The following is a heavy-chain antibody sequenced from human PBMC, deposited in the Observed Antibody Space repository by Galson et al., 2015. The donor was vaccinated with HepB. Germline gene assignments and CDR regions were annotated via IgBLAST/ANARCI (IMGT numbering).Heavy chain of an antibody. D-gene: IGHD3-10*01. CDR2: INHSGST. CDR1: GGSFSGYY. Sequence: SETLSLTCAVYGGSFSGYYWSWIRQPPGKGLEWIGEINHSGSTNYNPSLKSRVTISVDTSKNQFSLKLSSVTAADTAVYYCARGRRQDPRRITMVRGVIRVSGAFDIWGQGTMVTVSS. V-gene: IGHV4-34*01. J-gene: IGHJ3*02. CDR3: ARGRRQDPRRITMVRGVIRVSGAFDI.